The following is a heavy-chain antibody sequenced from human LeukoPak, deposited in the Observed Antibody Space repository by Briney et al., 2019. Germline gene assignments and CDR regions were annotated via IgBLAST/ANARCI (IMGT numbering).Heavy chain of an antibody. CDR3: ARPYYDILTGYRHDY. J-gene: IGHJ4*02. Sequence: PGGSLRLPCAASGFTVSSNYMSWVRQAPGKGLEWVSVIYSGGSTYYADSVKGRFTISRDNSKNTLYLQMNSLRAEDTAVYYCARPYYDILTGYRHDYWGQGTLVTVSS. CDR1: GFTVSSNY. V-gene: IGHV3-53*01. D-gene: IGHD3-9*01. CDR2: IYSGGST.